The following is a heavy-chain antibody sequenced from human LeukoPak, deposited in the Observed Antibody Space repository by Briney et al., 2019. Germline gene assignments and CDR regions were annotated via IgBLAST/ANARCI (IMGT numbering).Heavy chain of an antibody. CDR1: GFTFSSYE. CDR3: AGDGDSSGWSYYFDY. D-gene: IGHD6-19*01. Sequence: PGGSLRLSCAASGFTFSSYEMNWVRQAPGKGLEWVSYISSSGSTIYYADSVKGRFTISRDNAKNSLYLQMNSLRAEDTAVYYCAGDGDSSGWSYYFDYWGQGTLVTVSS. V-gene: IGHV3-48*03. CDR2: ISSSGSTI. J-gene: IGHJ4*02.